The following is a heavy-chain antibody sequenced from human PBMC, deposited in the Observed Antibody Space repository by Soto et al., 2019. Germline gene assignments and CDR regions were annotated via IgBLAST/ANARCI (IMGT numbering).Heavy chain of an antibody. D-gene: IGHD1-26*01. CDR2: IIPIFGTA. Sequence: ASVKVSCKVSGGTFSSYAISWVRQAPGQGLEWMGGIIPIFGTANYAQKFQGRVTITADKSTSTAYMELSSLRSEDTAVYYCARSSGSLIGEQYYFEYWGQGTLVTVSS. J-gene: IGHJ4*02. CDR3: ARSSGSLIGEQYYFEY. CDR1: GGTFSSYA. V-gene: IGHV1-69*06.